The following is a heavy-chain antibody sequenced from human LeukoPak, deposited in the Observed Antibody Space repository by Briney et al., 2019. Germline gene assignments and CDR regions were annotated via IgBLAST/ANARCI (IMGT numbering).Heavy chain of an antibody. D-gene: IGHD3-22*01. CDR3: ARERCYYDSSGYYYGSWFDP. J-gene: IGHJ5*02. CDR2: IYTSGST. V-gene: IGHV4-61*02. Sequence: PSQTLSLTCTVSGGSISSGSYYWSWIRQPAGKGLEWIGRIYTSGSTNYNPSLKSRVTISVDTSKNQFSLKLSSVTAADTAMYYCARERCYYDSSGYYYGSWFDPWGQGTLVTVSS. CDR1: GGSISSGSYY.